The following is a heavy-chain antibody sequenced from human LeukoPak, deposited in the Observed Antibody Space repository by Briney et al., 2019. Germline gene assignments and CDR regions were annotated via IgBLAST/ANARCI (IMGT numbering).Heavy chain of an antibody. D-gene: IGHD3-10*01. CDR1: GYTLTELS. Sequence: SVNVSCKVSGYTLTELSMHWVRQAPGKGREGMGGFDPEDGETIYAQKFQGRVNMTADTSTDTAYMELSSLRSEDTAVYYCATARMVRGEDGMDVWGKGTTVTVSS. J-gene: IGHJ6*04. V-gene: IGHV1-24*01. CDR3: ATARMVRGEDGMDV. CDR2: FDPEDGET.